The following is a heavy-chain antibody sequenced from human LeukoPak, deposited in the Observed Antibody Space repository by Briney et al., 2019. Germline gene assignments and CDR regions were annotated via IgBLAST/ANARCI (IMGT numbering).Heavy chain of an antibody. CDR2: IKHDGSEE. CDR1: GFTFNTYR. CDR3: ARDLYYYDSSGYYRGLDY. V-gene: IGHV3-7*01. Sequence: HGGSLRLSCAAPGFTFNTYRMSWVRQAPGKGLEWVANIKHDGSEENYVDSVKGRFTISRDNAKGSLSLQMNSLRGEDTAVYYCARDLYYYDSSGYYRGLDYWGQGTLVTVSS. D-gene: IGHD3-22*01. J-gene: IGHJ4*02.